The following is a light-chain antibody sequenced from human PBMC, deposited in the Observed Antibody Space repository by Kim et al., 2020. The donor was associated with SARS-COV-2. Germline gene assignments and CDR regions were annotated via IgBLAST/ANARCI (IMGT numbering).Light chain of an antibody. CDR3: QSADSSGTYVV. V-gene: IGLV3-25*03. Sequence: PGQTARITCSGDALPKQYAYWYQQKPGQAPVLVIYKDSERPSGLPERFSGSSSGTTVTLTISGVQAEDEADYYCQSADSSGTYVVFGGGTQLTVL. CDR2: KDS. J-gene: IGLJ2*01. CDR1: ALPKQY.